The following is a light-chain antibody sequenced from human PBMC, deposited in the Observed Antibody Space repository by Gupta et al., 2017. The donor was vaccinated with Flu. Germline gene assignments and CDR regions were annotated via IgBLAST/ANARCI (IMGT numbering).Light chain of an antibody. CDR2: GAS. V-gene: IGKV3-15*01. CDR1: QSVSSN. Sequence: TLSVSPGERATLASRASQSVSSNLAWYQQKPGQAPRLLIYGASTRATDIPTRFSGSGSGTEFTLTISSLQSEDFAVYYCQQYNNWPPVFTFGPGTRVEIK. J-gene: IGKJ3*01. CDR3: QQYNNWPPVFT.